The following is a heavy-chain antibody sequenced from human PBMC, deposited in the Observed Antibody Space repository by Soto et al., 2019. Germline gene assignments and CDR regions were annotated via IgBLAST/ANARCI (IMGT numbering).Heavy chain of an antibody. J-gene: IGHJ4*02. CDR2: IGWDDDE. Sequence: SGPTLVNPTHTLTLTCTFSGFSLTTSAMCVSWIRQPPGGALDWLALIGWDDDEYYTTSLKTRLTISKDTSKNQVVLTMNNMDSVETGTYYCARNSYDKSGYSLFPFDYLGQGILLTVSS. CDR1: GFSLTTSAMC. V-gene: IGHV2-70*01. D-gene: IGHD3-22*01. CDR3: ARNSYDKSGYSLFPFDY.